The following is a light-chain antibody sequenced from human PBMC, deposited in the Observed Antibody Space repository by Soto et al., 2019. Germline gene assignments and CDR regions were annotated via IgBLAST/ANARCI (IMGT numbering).Light chain of an antibody. CDR2: EVS. Sequence: QSVLPQPASASGSPGQSITISCTGTSGAVGVYKFVSWYQQHPGKAPKLIIYEVSNRPSGVSSRFSGSMAGNTASLTISGLQAEDEADYYCGSYTGTIYVFGTGTKVT. CDR1: SGAVGVYKF. J-gene: IGLJ1*01. V-gene: IGLV2-14*01. CDR3: GSYTGTIYV.